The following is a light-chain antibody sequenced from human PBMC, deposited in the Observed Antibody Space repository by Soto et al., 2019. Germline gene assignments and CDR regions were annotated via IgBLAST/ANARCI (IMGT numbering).Light chain of an antibody. J-gene: IGKJ5*01. Sequence: DIQLSQSPSFLSVSVGDRVTITCRASQGISSHLAWYQQKPGKAPKVLIYAASTLQSGVPSRFSGSGSGTEFTLTISSLQPEDFATYYCQQFNSYPITFGQGTRLEIK. V-gene: IGKV1-9*01. CDR3: QQFNSYPIT. CDR2: AAS. CDR1: QGISSH.